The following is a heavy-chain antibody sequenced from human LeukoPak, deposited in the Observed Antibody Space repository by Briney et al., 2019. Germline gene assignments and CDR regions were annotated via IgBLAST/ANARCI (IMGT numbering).Heavy chain of an antibody. J-gene: IGHJ3*02. D-gene: IGHD6-19*01. CDR3: ARGKSYPLAVAADRDAFDI. CDR2: INPSGGST. V-gene: IGHV1-46*01. CDR1: GYTSTSYY. Sequence: ASVKVSCKASGYTSTSYYMHWVRQAPGQGLEWMGIINPSGGSTSYAQKFQGRVTMTRDTSTSTVYMELSSLRSEDTAVYYCARGKSYPLAVAADRDAFDIWGQGTMVTVSS.